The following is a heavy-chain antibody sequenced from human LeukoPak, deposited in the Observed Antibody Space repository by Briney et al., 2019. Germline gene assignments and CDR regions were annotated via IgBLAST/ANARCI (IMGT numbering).Heavy chain of an antibody. CDR3: ARARGATGGGYYFDY. D-gene: IGHD1-26*01. Sequence: ASVEVSCKASGYTFTSYYMHWVRQAPGQGLEWMGIINPSGGSTSYAQKFQGRVTMTRDTSTSAVYMELSSLSSEDTAVYYCARARGATGGGYYFDYWGQGTLVTVSS. CDR2: INPSGGST. V-gene: IGHV1-46*03. J-gene: IGHJ4*02. CDR1: GYTFTSYY.